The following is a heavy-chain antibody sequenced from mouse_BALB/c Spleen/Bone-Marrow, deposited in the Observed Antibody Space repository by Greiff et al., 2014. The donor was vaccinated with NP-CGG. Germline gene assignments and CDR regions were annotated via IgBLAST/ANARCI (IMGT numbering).Heavy chain of an antibody. V-gene: IGHV1-14*01. Sequence: VQLQQPGPELVKPGASVKMSCKASGYTFTSYVMHWVKQKPGQGLEWIGYFNPYNDGPKYNEKFKGKATLTSDNSSSTAYMELSRLTSEDSAVYYCAIHEGYFDYWGQGTTLTVSS. J-gene: IGHJ2*01. CDR3: AIHEGYFDY. CDR1: GYTFTSYV. CDR2: FNPYNDGP.